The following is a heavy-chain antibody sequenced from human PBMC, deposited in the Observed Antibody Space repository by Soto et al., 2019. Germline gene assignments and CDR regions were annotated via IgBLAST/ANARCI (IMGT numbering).Heavy chain of an antibody. CDR2: ISAHNGNT. J-gene: IGHJ4*02. V-gene: IGHV1-18*01. D-gene: IGHD1-1*01. CDR3: ARGRYGDY. Sequence: QVHLVQSGAEVKKPWASVKVSCKGSGYGFTTYGITWVRQAPGQGLEWMAWISAHNGNTNYAQKVQGRVNVTRDTSKSTAYMELRRLRYDDTAVYYCARGRYGDYWGQGALVTVAS. CDR1: GYGFTTYG.